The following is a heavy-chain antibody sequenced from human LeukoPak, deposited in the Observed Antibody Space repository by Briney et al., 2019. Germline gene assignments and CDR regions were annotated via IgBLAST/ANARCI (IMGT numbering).Heavy chain of an antibody. D-gene: IGHD6-13*01. CDR2: VSGSGRSI. Sequence: PCGSLRLSCAASGFTFSSYAMSWVRQAPGKGLEWVSAVSGSGRSIYVADSVKGRFTISRANSKNTLYLQMNSLRAEDTAVYYCAKALPGTLNGFDYWGQGTLVTVS. V-gene: IGHV3-23*01. J-gene: IGHJ4*02. CDR3: AKALPGTLNGFDY. CDR1: GFTFSSYA.